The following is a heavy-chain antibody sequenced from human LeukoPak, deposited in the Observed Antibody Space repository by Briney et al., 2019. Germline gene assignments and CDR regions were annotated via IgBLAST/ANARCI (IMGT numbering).Heavy chain of an antibody. D-gene: IGHD2-8*01. CDR3: AKDTLDIVLMVYAIPDAFDI. Sequence: GGSLRLSCAASGFTFSIYSMTWVRQVPGKGLEWVSAMSGSGSDTYYADSVKGRFTISRYNSKSTLYLQMNSLRAEDTAVYYCAKDTLDIVLMVYAIPDAFDIWGQGTMVTVSS. J-gene: IGHJ3*02. CDR1: GFTFSIYS. CDR2: MSGSGSDT. V-gene: IGHV3-23*01.